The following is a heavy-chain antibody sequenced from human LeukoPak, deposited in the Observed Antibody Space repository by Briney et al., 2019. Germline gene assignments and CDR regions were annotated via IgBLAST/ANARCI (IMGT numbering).Heavy chain of an antibody. CDR2: ISGSGYHT. D-gene: IGHD3-16*02. J-gene: IGHJ4*02. CDR3: AKVGDYDYFWGSYRLYYFDY. CDR1: GFTFSSYA. Sequence: PGGSLRLSCAASGFTFSSYAMSGVPQAPGKGLECVSAISGSGYHTYYGDSVKGRLTISRDNSKNTLYLQMNTLRAEDPAAYYCAKVGDYDYFWGSYRLYYFDYWGQGTLFTVSS. V-gene: IGHV3-23*01.